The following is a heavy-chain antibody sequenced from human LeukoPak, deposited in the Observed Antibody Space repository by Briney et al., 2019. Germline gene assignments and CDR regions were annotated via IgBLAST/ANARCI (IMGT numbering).Heavy chain of an antibody. D-gene: IGHD3-22*01. J-gene: IGHJ4*02. Sequence: SVKVSCKASGGTFSSYAISWVRQAPGQGLEWMGRLIPIFGTANYAQRFQGRVTITTDESTSTAYMELSSLRSEDTAVYYCARVRGRVVITSSLDYWGQGTLVTVSS. CDR2: LIPIFGTA. CDR3: ARVRGRVVITSSLDY. CDR1: GGTFSSYA. V-gene: IGHV1-69*05.